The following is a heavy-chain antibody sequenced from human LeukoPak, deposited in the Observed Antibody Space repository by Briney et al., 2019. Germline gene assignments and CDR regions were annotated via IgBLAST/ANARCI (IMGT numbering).Heavy chain of an antibody. CDR3: ASYPGYYDSSGYYSTDHFDY. J-gene: IGHJ4*02. D-gene: IGHD3-22*01. CDR2: IYHSGST. Sequence: SETLSLTCAVSGYSISSGYYWGWIRQPPGKGLEWIGSIYHSGSTYYNPSLKSRVTISVDTSKNQFSLKLSSVTAADTAVYYCASYPGYYDSSGYYSTDHFDYWGQGTLVTVSS. V-gene: IGHV4-38-2*01. CDR1: GYSISSGYY.